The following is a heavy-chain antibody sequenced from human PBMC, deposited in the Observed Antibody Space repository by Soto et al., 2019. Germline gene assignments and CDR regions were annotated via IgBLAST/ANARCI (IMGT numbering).Heavy chain of an antibody. J-gene: IGHJ4*02. Sequence: QVHLVQSGAEVKKPGASVKVSCKGSGYAFTTYGIIWVRQAPGQGLEWMGWISAHNGNTNYAQKLQGRVTVTRDTSTSTAYMELRSLRSYVTAVYYCARGRYGDYWGQGALVTVSS. V-gene: IGHV1-18*01. CDR1: GYAFTTYG. CDR2: ISAHNGNT. CDR3: ARGRYGDY. D-gene: IGHD1-1*01.